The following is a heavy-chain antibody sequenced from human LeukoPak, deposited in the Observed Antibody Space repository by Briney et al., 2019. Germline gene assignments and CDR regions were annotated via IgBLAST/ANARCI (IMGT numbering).Heavy chain of an antibody. J-gene: IGHJ6*02. CDR3: ARPIITFGGVRYGMDV. Sequence: GRSLRPSCAASGFTFSSFGIHRVRQAPGKGLEWVAFISYDGSFKFYADSVKGRFTISRDNSKNTLSLQTNSLRAEDTAVYYCARPIITFGGVRYGMDVWGQGTTVTVSS. CDR2: ISYDGSFK. D-gene: IGHD3-16*01. CDR1: GFTFSSFG. V-gene: IGHV3-30*03.